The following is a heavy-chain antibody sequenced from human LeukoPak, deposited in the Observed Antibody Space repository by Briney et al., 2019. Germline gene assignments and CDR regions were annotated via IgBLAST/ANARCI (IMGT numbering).Heavy chain of an antibody. CDR1: RYSFTSYW. J-gene: IGHJ4*02. CDR2: IYPGDSDT. D-gene: IGHD1-26*01. Sequence: GASLKISRKAARYSFTSYWIGWARQLPGKGLEWMGIIYPGDSDTRERPSFQGAGTISPDKSISTAYLQWSSLKASDTAMYYCARGGWERLVPDYWGQGTMVT. CDR3: ARGGWERLVPDY. V-gene: IGHV5-51*01.